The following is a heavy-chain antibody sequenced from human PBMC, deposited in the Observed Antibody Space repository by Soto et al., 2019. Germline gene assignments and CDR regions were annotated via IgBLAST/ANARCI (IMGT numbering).Heavy chain of an antibody. CDR3: ARVSVTIFGVVMGHYYYGMDV. Sequence: ETLSLTCAVYGGSFSDYHWSWIRQPPGRGLEWIGEINHSGSTKYNPSLKSRVTISKDTSKKQVSLKLTSVTAADTAVYYCARVSVTIFGVVMGHYYYGMDVWGQGTTVTVSS. CDR1: GGSFSDYH. J-gene: IGHJ6*02. CDR2: INHSGST. D-gene: IGHD3-3*01. V-gene: IGHV4-34*01.